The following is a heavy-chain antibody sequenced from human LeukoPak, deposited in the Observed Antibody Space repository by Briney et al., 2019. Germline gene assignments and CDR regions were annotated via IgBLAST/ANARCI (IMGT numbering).Heavy chain of an antibody. CDR3: AKDPIYDYGGNSAEHYFDY. V-gene: IGHV3-64*02. CDR1: GFTFSTYA. D-gene: IGHD4-23*01. J-gene: IGHJ4*02. CDR2: ISSHGGSS. Sequence: PGRSLRLSCAASGFTFSTYAIYWVRQAPGKGLQYVSAISSHGGSSYYADSVKGRFTISRDNSENTVYLQMGSLRAEDTAVYYCAKDPIYDYGGNSAEHYFDYWGQGTLVTVSS.